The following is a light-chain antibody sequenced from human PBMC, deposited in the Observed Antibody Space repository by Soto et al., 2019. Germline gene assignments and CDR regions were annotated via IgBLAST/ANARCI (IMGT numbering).Light chain of an antibody. CDR1: QSVSRSF. V-gene: IGKV3-20*01. Sequence: EIVLTQSPGTLSLSPWERATLSCRASQSVSRSFLAWYQQKPGQAPRLLIYDASGRATGIPDRFSGGGSGTDFTLTISRLEPEDFAVYFCQQYAVSPITFGQGTRLEIK. CDR3: QQYAVSPIT. J-gene: IGKJ5*01. CDR2: DAS.